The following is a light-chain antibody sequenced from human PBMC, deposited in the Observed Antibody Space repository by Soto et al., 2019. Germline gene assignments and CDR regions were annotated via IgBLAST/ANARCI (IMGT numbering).Light chain of an antibody. CDR2: AAS. CDR1: QGINTY. V-gene: IGKV1-39*01. J-gene: IGKJ2*01. Sequence: DIQVTQSPASLSASVGDRVTITCRTSQGINTYLNWYQQKSGEAPRLLIAASDLESGVPSMFSGSGSGTDFTLTIRGLRPEDFATYYCQQAYITPYSFGQGTKLEI. CDR3: QQAYITPYS.